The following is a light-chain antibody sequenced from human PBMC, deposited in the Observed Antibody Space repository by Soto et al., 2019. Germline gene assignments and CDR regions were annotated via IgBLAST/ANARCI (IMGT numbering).Light chain of an antibody. Sequence: DIQMTQSPSTLTASVGDRVTITCRASQSIDRWLAWYQQKPGKAPKLLIYKASSLKSGVPSRFSGSGSGTDFTLTISSLQPDDFATYYCQQYNTFMWTFGQGTKVDIK. V-gene: IGKV1-5*03. CDR2: KAS. CDR1: QSIDRW. J-gene: IGKJ1*01. CDR3: QQYNTFMWT.